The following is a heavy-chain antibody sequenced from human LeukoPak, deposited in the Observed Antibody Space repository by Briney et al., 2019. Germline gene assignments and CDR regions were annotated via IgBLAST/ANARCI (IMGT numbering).Heavy chain of an antibody. CDR1: GFTFSSYS. D-gene: IGHD3-10*01. Sequence: GGSLRLSCAASGFTFSSYSMNWVRQAPGKGLEWVSSISSSGSYIYYADSVKGRFTISRDNAKNSLYLQMNSLRAEDTAVYYCAREGRFGELLRYWGQGTLVTVSS. CDR2: ISSSGSYI. J-gene: IGHJ4*02. V-gene: IGHV3-21*01. CDR3: AREGRFGELLRY.